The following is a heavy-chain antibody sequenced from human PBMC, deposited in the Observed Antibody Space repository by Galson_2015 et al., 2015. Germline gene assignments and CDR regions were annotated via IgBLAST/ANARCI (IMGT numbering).Heavy chain of an antibody. V-gene: IGHV3-11*06. CDR2: ISSSSSYT. Sequence: LRLSCAASGFTFSDYYMSWIRQAPGKGLEWVSYISSSSSYTNYADSVKGRFTISRDNAKNSLYLQMNSLRAEDTAVYYCARARASSPYYYYGMDVWGQGTTVTVSS. D-gene: IGHD2-2*01. J-gene: IGHJ6*02. CDR3: ARARASSPYYYYGMDV. CDR1: GFTFSDYY.